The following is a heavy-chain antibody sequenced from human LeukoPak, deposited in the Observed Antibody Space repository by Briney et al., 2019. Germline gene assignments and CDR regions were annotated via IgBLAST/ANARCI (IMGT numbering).Heavy chain of an antibody. J-gene: IGHJ5*02. CDR3: ARGGHCSGGSCYGDRWFDP. Sequence: SETLSLTCAVYGGSFSGYYWSWIRQPPGKGLEWIGEINHSGSTNYNPSPKSRVTISVDTSKNQFSLKLSSVTAADTAVYYCARGGHCSGGSCYGDRWFDPWGQGTLVTVSS. CDR2: INHSGST. CDR1: GGSFSGYY. D-gene: IGHD2-15*01. V-gene: IGHV4-34*01.